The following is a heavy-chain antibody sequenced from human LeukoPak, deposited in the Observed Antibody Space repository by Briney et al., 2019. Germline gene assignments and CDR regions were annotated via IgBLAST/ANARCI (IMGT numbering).Heavy chain of an antibody. Sequence: SKTLSLTCAVYGGSFSGYYWSWIRQPPGKGLEWIGEINHSGSTNYNPSLKSRVTISVDTSKNQFSLKLSSVTAADTAVYYCARGHGSSWYYYYYGMDVWGQGTTVTVSS. CDR1: GGSFSGYY. J-gene: IGHJ6*02. CDR2: INHSGST. V-gene: IGHV4-34*01. CDR3: ARGHGSSWYYYYYGMDV. D-gene: IGHD6-13*01.